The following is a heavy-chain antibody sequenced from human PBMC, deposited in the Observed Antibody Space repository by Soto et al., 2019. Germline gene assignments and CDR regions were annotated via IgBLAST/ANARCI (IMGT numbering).Heavy chain of an antibody. CDR1: GGTFSSYA. Sequence: QVQLVQSGAEVKKPGSSVKVSCKASGGTFSSYAISWVRQAPGQGLEWMGGIIPIFGTANYAQKFQGRVTNTADESTSTAYMGLSSLRSEDTAVYYGAGGGAGTGLEGGKEYWGQGTLVTVSS. CDR2: IIPIFGTA. V-gene: IGHV1-69*12. J-gene: IGHJ4*02. D-gene: IGHD1-1*01. CDR3: AGGGAGTGLEGGKEY.